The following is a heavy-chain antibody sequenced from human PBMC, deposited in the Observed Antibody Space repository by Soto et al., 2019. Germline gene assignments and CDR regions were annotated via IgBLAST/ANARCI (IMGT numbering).Heavy chain of an antibody. Sequence: QVQLQESGPGLVKPSGTLSLTCAVSGGSISSTNWWSWVRQPPGKGLEWIGEIYHSGSTNYNPSLKSRVTISVDKPKIQFSLKLNSVTAADTAVYYCASLYCSGGSCYEPPLPWGQGTLVTVSS. CDR1: GGSISSTNW. CDR2: IYHSGST. J-gene: IGHJ5*02. CDR3: ASLYCSGGSCYEPPLP. D-gene: IGHD2-15*01. V-gene: IGHV4-4*02.